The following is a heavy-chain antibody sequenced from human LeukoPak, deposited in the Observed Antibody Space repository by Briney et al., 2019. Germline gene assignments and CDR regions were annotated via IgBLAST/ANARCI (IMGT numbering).Heavy chain of an antibody. CDR2: IKQDGSEK. D-gene: IGHD5-18*01. V-gene: IGHV3-7*01. J-gene: IGHJ4*02. CDR1: GFTFSNYA. CDR3: ARMLSDTAMVAFH. Sequence: GRSLRLSCAASGFTFSNYAVHWVRQAPGKGLEWVANIKQDGSEKYYVDSVKGRFTISRDSAKNSPYLQMNSLRAEDTAVYYCARMLSDTAMVAFHWGQGTLVTVSS.